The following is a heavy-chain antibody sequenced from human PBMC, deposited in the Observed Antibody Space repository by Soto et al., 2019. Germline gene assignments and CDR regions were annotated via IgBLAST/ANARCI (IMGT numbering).Heavy chain of an antibody. CDR1: GFTFSSYA. CDR3: ARVGYYDFWSGSSDYWYFDL. Sequence: QVQLVESGGGVVQPGRSLRLSCAASGFTFSSYAMHWVRQAPGKGLEWVAVISYDGSNKYYADSVKGRFTISRDSSKNTLYWQMNSLRAEDTAVSYCARVGYYDFWSGSSDYWYFDLWGRGTLVTVS. J-gene: IGHJ2*01. CDR2: ISYDGSNK. D-gene: IGHD3-3*01. V-gene: IGHV3-30-3*01.